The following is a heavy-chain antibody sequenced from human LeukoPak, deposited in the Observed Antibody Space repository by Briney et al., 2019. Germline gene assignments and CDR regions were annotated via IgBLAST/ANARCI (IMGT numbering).Heavy chain of an antibody. J-gene: IGHJ4*02. CDR2: ISSDGSPK. D-gene: IGHD2-8*02. Sequence: GGSLRLSCAAYGFFVIDYYLNWIRQTPGKGLEWIAYISSDGSPKKYADSVRGRFTMSGDNAQNSVHLQMNNLRVDDTAVYYCARESWSRSEYWRQGTVVTVSS. CDR3: ARESWSRSEY. CDR1: GFFVIDYY. V-gene: IGHV3-11*04.